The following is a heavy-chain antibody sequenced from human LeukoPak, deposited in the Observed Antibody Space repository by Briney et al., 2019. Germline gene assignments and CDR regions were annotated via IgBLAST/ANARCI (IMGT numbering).Heavy chain of an antibody. V-gene: IGHV3-7*01. CDR2: IKQDGSDK. J-gene: IGHJ4*02. Sequence: GGSLRLSCAASGFTFSNYWMSWVRQAPGKGLEWVANIKQDGSDKYYVDSVKGRFTISRDNVKNSLYLQMNSLRAEDTAVYYCARDYTLDHWGQGTLVTVSS. D-gene: IGHD4-11*01. CDR1: GFTFSNYW. CDR3: ARDYTLDH.